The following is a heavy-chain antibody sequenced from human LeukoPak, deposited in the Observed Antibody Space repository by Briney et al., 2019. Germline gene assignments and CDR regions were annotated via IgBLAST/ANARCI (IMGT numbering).Heavy chain of an antibody. V-gene: IGHV4-4*07. Sequence: SETLSLTCTVSGGSISSYYWSWIRQPAGKGLEWIGRVYTSGNTNYNPSLKSRVTMSVDTSKSQFSLKLSSVTAADTAVYYCARLIVVVPAATPGSDYWGQGTLVTVSS. J-gene: IGHJ4*02. CDR2: VYTSGNT. D-gene: IGHD2-2*01. CDR1: GGSISSYY. CDR3: ARLIVVVPAATPGSDY.